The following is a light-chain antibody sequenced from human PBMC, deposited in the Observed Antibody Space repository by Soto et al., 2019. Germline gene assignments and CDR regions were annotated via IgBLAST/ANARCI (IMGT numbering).Light chain of an antibody. CDR1: QSVSLS. J-gene: IGKJ4*01. CDR2: DAS. V-gene: IGKV3-11*01. Sequence: EIVLTQSPATLSLSPGGRATLSCRASQSVSLSLAWYQQKPGQAPRLLIYDASKRASGIPARFSGSGSGTDFTLTISRLEPEDFAVYYCHQRHNWLTFGGGTKVDIK. CDR3: HQRHNWLT.